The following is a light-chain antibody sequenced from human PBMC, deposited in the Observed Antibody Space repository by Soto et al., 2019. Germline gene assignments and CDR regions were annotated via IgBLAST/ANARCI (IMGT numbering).Light chain of an antibody. CDR2: AAS. J-gene: IGKJ5*01. Sequence: DIQMTQSPSSLSASVGDRVAITCRASQNIGNYLNWYRQKPGKAPELLIHAASSLQSGVPSRFSGGRSGTDFTLIIISLQPEDFATYYCQQSYSFPLGFGQGTRLDIK. V-gene: IGKV1-39*01. CDR1: QNIGNY. CDR3: QQSYSFPLG.